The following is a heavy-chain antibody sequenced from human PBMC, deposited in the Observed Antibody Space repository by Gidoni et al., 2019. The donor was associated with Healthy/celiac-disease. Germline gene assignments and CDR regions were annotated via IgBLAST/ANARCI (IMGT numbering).Heavy chain of an antibody. CDR1: GYTFTSYG. V-gene: IGHV1-18*01. J-gene: IGHJ3*02. D-gene: IGHD1-26*01. Sequence: QSGAEVKKPGASVKVSCKASGYTFTSYGISWVRQAPGQGLEWMGWISAYNDNTNYAQKLQGIVTMTTDTSTSTAYMELRSLRSDDTAVYYCAREWSSGSYFVRLSAFDIWGQGTMVTVSS. CDR3: AREWSSGSYFVRLSAFDI. CDR2: ISAYNDNT.